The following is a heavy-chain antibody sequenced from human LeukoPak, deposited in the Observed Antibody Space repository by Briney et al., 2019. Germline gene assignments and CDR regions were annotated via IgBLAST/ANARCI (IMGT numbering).Heavy chain of an antibody. D-gene: IGHD5-18*01. CDR3: AGGYSHAYCFDY. CDR1: GFTVSSNY. V-gene: IGHV3-53*01. Sequence: GGSLRLSCAASGFTVSSNYMSWVRQAPGKGLEWVSVIYSGGRTYYADSVKGRFTISRDNSKNTLYLQMNSLRAEDTAVYYCAGGYSHAYCFDYWGQGTLVTVSS. CDR2: IYSGGRT. J-gene: IGHJ4*02.